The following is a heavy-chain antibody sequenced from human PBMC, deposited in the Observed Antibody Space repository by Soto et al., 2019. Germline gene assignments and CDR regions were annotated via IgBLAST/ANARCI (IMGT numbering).Heavy chain of an antibody. CDR1: GGSISSGGYY. CDR3: ARGDIVVVVAATLRARFAP. J-gene: IGHJ5*02. D-gene: IGHD2-15*01. CDR2: IYYSGST. Sequence: QVQLQESGPGLVKPSQTLSLTCTVSGGSISSGGYYWSWIRQHPGKGLEWIGYIYYSGSTYYNPSLKCRVTTSVDTSKNQFSLKLSSVTAADTAVYYCARGDIVVVVAATLRARFAPWGQGTLVTVSS. V-gene: IGHV4-31*03.